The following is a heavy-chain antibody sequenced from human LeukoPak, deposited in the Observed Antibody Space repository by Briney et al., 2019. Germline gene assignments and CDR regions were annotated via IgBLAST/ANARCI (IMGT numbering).Heavy chain of an antibody. Sequence: GGSLRLSCAASGFTVSSNYMSWVRQAPGKGLEWVSLIYSGGSTYYADSVKGRFTISRDNSKNTLYLQMNSLRAEDTAVYYCARDQIGFLEWSPHQYYYYYGMDVWGQGTTVTVSS. CDR1: GFTVSSNY. CDR2: IYSGGST. D-gene: IGHD3-3*01. V-gene: IGHV3-53*05. CDR3: ARDQIGFLEWSPHQYYYYYGMDV. J-gene: IGHJ6*02.